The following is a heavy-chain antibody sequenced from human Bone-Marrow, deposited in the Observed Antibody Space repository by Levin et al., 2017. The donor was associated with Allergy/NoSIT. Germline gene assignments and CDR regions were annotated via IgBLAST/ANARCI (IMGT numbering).Heavy chain of an antibody. CDR2: VSVDGSHK. D-gene: IGHD3-9*01. J-gene: IGHJ4*02. CDR3: VRDGDDWPLDY. CDR1: GFTFSYYA. Sequence: LSLTCAASGFTFSYYAMHWVRQAPGKGLEWVAVVSVDGSHKYYADSVKGRFTISRDNSKNTLYLQMNSLRPEDTAVYYCVRDGDDWPLDYWGQGTLVTVSS. V-gene: IGHV3-30*04.